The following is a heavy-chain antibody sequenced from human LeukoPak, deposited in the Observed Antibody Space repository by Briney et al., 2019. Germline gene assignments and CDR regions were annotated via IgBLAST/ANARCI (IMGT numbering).Heavy chain of an antibody. J-gene: IGHJ4*02. D-gene: IGHD6-19*01. CDR3: AKAVFSSGWSKNDY. V-gene: IGHV3-23*01. CDR2: ISDSGGST. Sequence: PGASLRRSCAASGFTFSSYSMSWVRQAPGKGLEWVSTISDSGGSTYYADSVKGRFTISRDNSKNTLYLQMNSLRAEDTAVYYCAKAVFSSGWSKNDYWGQGNLVTVSS. CDR1: GFTFSSYS.